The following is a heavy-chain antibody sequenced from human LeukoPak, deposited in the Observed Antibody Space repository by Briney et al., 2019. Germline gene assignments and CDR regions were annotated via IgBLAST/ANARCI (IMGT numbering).Heavy chain of an antibody. CDR3: ARHRSGWLQSSFDY. J-gene: IGHJ4*02. V-gene: IGHV4-39*01. Sequence: SSETLSLTCSVSGGSISSSSSYWGWIRQPPGKGLEWIGSIYYSGSSFDNPALKSRVTISVDTSKNQFSLKLSSVTAADTAVYYCARHRSGWLQSSFDYWGQGTLVTVSS. CDR2: IYYSGSS. CDR1: GGSISSSSSY. D-gene: IGHD5-24*01.